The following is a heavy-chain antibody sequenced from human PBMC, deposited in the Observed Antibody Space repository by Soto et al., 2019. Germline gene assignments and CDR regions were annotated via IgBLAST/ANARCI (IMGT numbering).Heavy chain of an antibody. CDR3: ARDQYYYDSPDYNWFDP. Sequence: PSETLSLTCAVYGGSFSGYYWSWIRQPPGKGLEWIGEINHSGSTNYNPSLKSRVTISVDTSKNQFSLQLNSVTPEDTAVYYCARDQYYYDSPDYNWFDPWGQGTLVTVSS. CDR2: INHSGST. D-gene: IGHD3-22*01. J-gene: IGHJ5*02. V-gene: IGHV4-34*01. CDR1: GGSFSGYY.